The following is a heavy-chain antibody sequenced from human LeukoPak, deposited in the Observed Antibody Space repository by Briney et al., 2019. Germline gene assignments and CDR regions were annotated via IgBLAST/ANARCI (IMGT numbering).Heavy chain of an antibody. CDR3: VRGKAIVVVPVAMGS. CDR1: GFTFSSYS. V-gene: IGHV3-20*04. J-gene: IGHJ5*02. CDR2: INWNGDDI. Sequence: GGSLRLSCAASGFTFSSYSMNWVRQAPGKGLEWISGINWNGDDIGYADSVKGRFTISRDNAKNSVYLQMDSLRAEDTALYYCVRGKAIVVVPVAMGSWGQGTLVTVSS. D-gene: IGHD2-2*01.